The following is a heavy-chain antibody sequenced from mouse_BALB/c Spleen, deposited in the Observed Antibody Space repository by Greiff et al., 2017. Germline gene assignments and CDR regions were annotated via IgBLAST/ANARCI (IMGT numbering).Heavy chain of an antibody. CDR1: GFTFSDYY. CDR2: ISDGGSYT. D-gene: IGHD1-1*01. J-gene: IGHJ3*01. CDR3: AREYYGSSPAWFAY. V-gene: IGHV5-4*02. Sequence: EVQGVESGGGLVKPGGSLKLSCAASGFTFSDYYMYWVRQTPEKRLEWVATISDGGSYTYYPDSVKGRFTISRDNAKNNLYLQMSSLKSEDTAMYYCAREYYGSSPAWFAYWGQGTLVTVSA.